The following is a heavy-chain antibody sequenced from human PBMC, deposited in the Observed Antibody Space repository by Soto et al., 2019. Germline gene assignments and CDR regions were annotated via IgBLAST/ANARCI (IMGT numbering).Heavy chain of an antibody. V-gene: IGHV1-69*15. J-gene: IGHJ5*02. CDR2: IIPIFGSA. Sequence: QVQLVQSGAEVKKPGSSVKVSCKASGGTFSNYAITWVRQAPGQGLEWLGRIIPIFGSANYAQKFQGRVTITADESTTTAYMELSSMRSDEAAVYYCAKDGGKDGYFRNWFDPWGKGTLVTVSS. D-gene: IGHD5-12*01. CDR3: AKDGGKDGYFRNWFDP. CDR1: GGTFSNYA.